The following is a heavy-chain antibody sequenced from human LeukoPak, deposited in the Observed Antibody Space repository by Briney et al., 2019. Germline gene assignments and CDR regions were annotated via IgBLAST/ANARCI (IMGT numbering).Heavy chain of an antibody. CDR1: GYTFTGYY. D-gene: IGHD5/OR15-5a*01. V-gene: IGHV1-18*04. CDR2: ISAYNGNT. CDR3: ERPAGGVYDW. Sequence: ASVKVSCKASGYTFTGYYMHWVRQAPGQGLEWMGWISAYNGNTNYAQKLQGRVTMTTDTSTSTAYMELRSLRSDDTAVYYCERPAGGVYDWGGEATLVTVSS. J-gene: IGHJ1*01.